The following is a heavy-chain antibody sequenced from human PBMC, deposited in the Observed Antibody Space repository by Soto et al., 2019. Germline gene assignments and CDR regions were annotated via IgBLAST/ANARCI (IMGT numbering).Heavy chain of an antibody. Sequence: HPGGSLRLSCAASGFTFSSYAMSWVRQAPGKGLEWVSAISGSGGSTYYAESVKGRFTISRDNSKNTLYLQMNSLRAEDTAVYYCAKDIPPMIVVADDAFDIRGQGTMVTVSS. V-gene: IGHV3-23*01. J-gene: IGHJ3*02. CDR3: AKDIPPMIVVADDAFDI. CDR2: ISGSGGST. CDR1: GFTFSSYA. D-gene: IGHD3-22*01.